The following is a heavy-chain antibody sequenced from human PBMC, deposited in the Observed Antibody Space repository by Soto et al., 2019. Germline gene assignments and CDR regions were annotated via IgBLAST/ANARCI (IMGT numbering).Heavy chain of an antibody. D-gene: IGHD3-22*01. Sequence: QLQLQESGPGLVKPSETLSLTCTVSGGSISSSSYYWGWIRQPPGKGLEWIGSIYYSGSTYYNPSLKSRVTISVDTSKNRFTLKLSSVTAADTAVYYCASRLYYDSSGFEGGGMDVWGQGTTVTVSS. V-gene: IGHV4-39*01. J-gene: IGHJ6*02. CDR3: ASRLYYDSSGFEGGGMDV. CDR1: GGSISSSSYY. CDR2: IYYSGST.